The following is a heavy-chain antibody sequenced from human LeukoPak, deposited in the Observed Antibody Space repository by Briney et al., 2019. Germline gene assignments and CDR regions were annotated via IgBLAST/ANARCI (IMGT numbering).Heavy chain of an antibody. J-gene: IGHJ3*02. Sequence: ASVKVSCKASGYTFTSYDINWVRQAAGQGLEWMGWMNPNSGNTGYAQKFQGRVTMTRNTSISTAYMELSSLRSDDTAVYYCARVGYSNYHDAFDIWGQGTMVTVSS. V-gene: IGHV1-8*01. CDR1: GYTFTSYD. CDR2: MNPNSGNT. D-gene: IGHD4-11*01. CDR3: ARVGYSNYHDAFDI.